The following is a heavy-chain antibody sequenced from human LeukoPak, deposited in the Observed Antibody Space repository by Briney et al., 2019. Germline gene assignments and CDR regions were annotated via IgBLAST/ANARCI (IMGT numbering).Heavy chain of an antibody. D-gene: IGHD6-13*01. CDR3: ARGRIAAAGFRYYYYYGMDV. Sequence: ASVKVSCKASGYTFTSYDINWVRQATGQGLEWMGWMNPNSGNTDYAQKFQGRATMNRNNSISTAYMELSSLRSEDTAVYYCARGRIAAAGFRYYYYYGMDVWGQGTTVTVSS. CDR1: GYTFTSYD. J-gene: IGHJ6*02. CDR2: MNPNSGNT. V-gene: IGHV1-8*01.